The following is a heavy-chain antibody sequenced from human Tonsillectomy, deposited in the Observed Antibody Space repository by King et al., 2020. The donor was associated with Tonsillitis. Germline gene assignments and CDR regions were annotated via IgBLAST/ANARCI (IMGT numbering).Heavy chain of an antibody. CDR2: IKQDGSEK. V-gene: IGHV3-7*03. J-gene: IGHJ4*02. Sequence: VQLVESGGGLVQPGKSLRLSCAASGFTFSTYWMSWVRQAPGKGLEWVANIKQDGSEKYYVDSVKGRFTISRDNAKNSLYLQMNSLRAEDTAVYYCARELGTTPRFVVLGPHDYWGQGTLVTVSS. D-gene: IGHD1-26*01. CDR3: ARELGTTPRFVVLGPHDY. CDR1: GFTFSTYW.